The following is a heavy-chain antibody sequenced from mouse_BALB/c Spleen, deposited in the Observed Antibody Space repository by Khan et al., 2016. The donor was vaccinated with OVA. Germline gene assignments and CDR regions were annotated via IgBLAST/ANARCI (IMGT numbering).Heavy chain of an antibody. D-gene: IGHD2-12*01. CDR2: ISSTGST. CDR1: GYSITSDYA. V-gene: IGHV3-2*02. Sequence: EVKLLESGPGLVKPSQSLSLTCTVTGYSITSDYARNWIRQFPGNKLEWMGYISSTGSTSYNPSLKSRISITRDTSKNQFFLQLKSVTTEDTATYYCARSLYYSYGYALDCWGRGTSVTVSS. J-gene: IGHJ4*01. CDR3: ARSLYYSYGYALDC.